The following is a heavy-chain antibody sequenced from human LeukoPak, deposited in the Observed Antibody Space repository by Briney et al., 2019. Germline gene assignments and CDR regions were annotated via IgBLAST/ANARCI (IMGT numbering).Heavy chain of an antibody. D-gene: IGHD6-25*01. V-gene: IGHV4-59*11. CDR1: GPSISSHY. CDR2: IFYSVRT. Sequence: SETLSLTCTVSGPSISSHYGSCLRQPPGKALEWIGYIFYSVRTIYSPTHQSRVTISVATSKNQFYMKLTSVPAAETAVYSCASGRSPAAATDHQFDYWGQGTLVTVSS. CDR3: ASGRSPAAATDHQFDY. J-gene: IGHJ4*02.